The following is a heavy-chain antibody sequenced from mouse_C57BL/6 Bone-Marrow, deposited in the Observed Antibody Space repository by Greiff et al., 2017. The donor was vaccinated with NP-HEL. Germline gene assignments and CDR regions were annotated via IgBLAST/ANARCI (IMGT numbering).Heavy chain of an antibody. CDR3: GYGSSSWFAY. J-gene: IGHJ3*01. D-gene: IGHD1-1*01. CDR1: GYTFTSYW. V-gene: IGHV1-61*01. CDR2: IYPSDSET. Sequence: VKLQQPGAELVRPGSSVKLSCKASGYTFTSYWMDWVKQRPGQGLEWIGNIYPSDSETHYNQKFKDKATLTVDKSSSTAYMQLSSLTSEDSAVYYCGYGSSSWFAYWGQGTLVTVSA.